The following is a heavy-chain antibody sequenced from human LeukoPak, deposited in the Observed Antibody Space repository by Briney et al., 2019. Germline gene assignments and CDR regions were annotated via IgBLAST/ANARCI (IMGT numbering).Heavy chain of an antibody. V-gene: IGHV3-48*04. CDR1: GFTFSSYA. Sequence: PGGSLRLSCAASGFTFSSYAMSWVRQAPGKGLEWVSYISSSGSTIYYADSVKGRFTISRDNAKNSLYLQMNSLRAEDTAVYYCASGRVLRYFDWLLRKFDYWGQGTLVTVSS. CDR3: ASGRVLRYFDWLLRKFDY. D-gene: IGHD3-9*01. J-gene: IGHJ4*02. CDR2: ISSSGSTI.